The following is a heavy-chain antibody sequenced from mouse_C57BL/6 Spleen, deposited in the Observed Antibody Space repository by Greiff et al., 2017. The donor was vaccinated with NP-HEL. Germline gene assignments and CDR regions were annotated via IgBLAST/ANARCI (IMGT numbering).Heavy chain of an antibody. Sequence: QVQLQQPGAELVRPGTSVKLSCKASGYTFTSYWMHWVKQRPGQGLEWIGVIDPSDSYTNYNQQFKGKATLTVDTSSSTAYMPLSSLTSEDSAVYYGARGGLRNGYDGDYWGQGTTLTVSS. CDR3: ARGGLRNGYDGDY. D-gene: IGHD2-2*01. V-gene: IGHV1-59*01. J-gene: IGHJ2*01. CDR2: IDPSDSYT. CDR1: GYTFTSYW.